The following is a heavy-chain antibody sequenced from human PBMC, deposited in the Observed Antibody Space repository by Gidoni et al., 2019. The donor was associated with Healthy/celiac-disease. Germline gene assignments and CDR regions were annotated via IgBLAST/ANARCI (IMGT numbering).Heavy chain of an antibody. V-gene: IGHV5-51*01. CDR2: IYPGDSDT. J-gene: IGHJ6*02. D-gene: IGHD3-10*01. Sequence: EVQLVQSGAEVKKPGESLKISCKGSGYSLTSYWIGWVRQMPGKGLEWMGIIYPGDSDTRYSPSFQGQVTISAVKSISTACLQWSSLSASDTAMYYCARTYGVRGVRYYYYGMDVWGQGTTVTVSS. CDR3: ARTYGVRGVRYYYYGMDV. CDR1: GYSLTSYW.